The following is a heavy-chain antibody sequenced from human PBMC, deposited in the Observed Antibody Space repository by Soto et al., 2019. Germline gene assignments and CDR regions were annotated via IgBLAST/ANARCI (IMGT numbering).Heavy chain of an antibody. J-gene: IGHJ5*02. Sequence: QVQLQESGPGLVKPSGTLSLTCAVSGGSLSSTHWWSWVRQPPRKGLEWIGDIYHTGSTNYNPSLKSRVTISVDKSNNQFSLNRSSVTAADTAVYYCARDPYYYGSGDKGGFDPWGQGTLVIVSS. V-gene: IGHV4-4*02. CDR2: IYHTGST. CDR3: ARDPYYYGSGDKGGFDP. D-gene: IGHD3-10*01. CDR1: GGSLSSTHW.